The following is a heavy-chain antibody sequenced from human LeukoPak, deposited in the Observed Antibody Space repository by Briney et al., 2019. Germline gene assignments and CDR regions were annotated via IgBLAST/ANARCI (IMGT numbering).Heavy chain of an antibody. CDR2: ISNNGST. D-gene: IGHD5-18*01. CDR3: ARMQLGYSFDY. Sequence: SSQTLSLTCTVSGGAVNSGGYYWNWIRQHPGRGLEWIGYISNNGSTYYNPSLKGRLFISVDTSKNHFSLKLSSVTSADTAVYFCARMQLGYSFDYWGQGSLVTVSS. CDR1: GGAVNSGGYY. V-gene: IGHV4-31*03. J-gene: IGHJ4*02.